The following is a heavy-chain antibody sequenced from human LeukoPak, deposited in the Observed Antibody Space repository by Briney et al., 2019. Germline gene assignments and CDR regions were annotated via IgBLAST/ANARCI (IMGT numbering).Heavy chain of an antibody. J-gene: IGHJ4*02. CDR2: INSDGSST. CDR3: ARGRSSGYINPLSD. V-gene: IGHV3-74*01. D-gene: IGHD3-22*01. CDR1: GFTFSSYW. Sequence: HTGGSLRLSCAASGFTFSSYWMHWVRQAPGKGLVWVSRINSDGSSTSYADSVKGRFTISRDNAKNTLYLQMNSLRAEDTAVYYCARGRSSGYINPLSDWGQGTLVTVSS.